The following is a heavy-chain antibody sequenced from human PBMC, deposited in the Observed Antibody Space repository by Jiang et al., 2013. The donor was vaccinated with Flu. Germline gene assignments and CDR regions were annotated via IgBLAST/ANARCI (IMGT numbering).Heavy chain of an antibody. CDR2: IYYSGST. Sequence: LLKPSETLSLTCSVSGDSISSGSYYWAWIRQPPGKGLEWFGSIYYSGSTYSNPSLKSRVTMSVDTSKNQFSLKLSSVTAADTAVYYCARHRTIAGVVIAYNLFDPWGQGTLVTVSS. D-gene: IGHD2-21*01. J-gene: IGHJ5*02. V-gene: IGHV4-39*01. CDR1: GDSISSGSYY. CDR3: ARHRTIAGVVIAYNLFDP.